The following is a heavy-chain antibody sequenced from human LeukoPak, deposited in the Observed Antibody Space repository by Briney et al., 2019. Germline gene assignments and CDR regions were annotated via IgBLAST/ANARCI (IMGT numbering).Heavy chain of an antibody. J-gene: IGHJ4*02. V-gene: IGHV3-23*01. Sequence: GGSLRLSCAASGFTFSTYAMTWVRQAPGKGLEWVSVISDSGDSAYYADSVKGRFTISRDNSKDTLFLQMSSLRAEDTAVYYCAKGIKVGPTYYCDYWGQGTLVTVSS. CDR2: ISDSGDSA. CDR1: GFTFSTYA. D-gene: IGHD1-26*01. CDR3: AKGIKVGPTYYCDY.